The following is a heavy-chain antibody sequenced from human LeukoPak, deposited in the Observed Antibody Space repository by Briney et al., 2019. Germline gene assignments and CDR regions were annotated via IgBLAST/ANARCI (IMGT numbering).Heavy chain of an antibody. CDR2: INPESGGT. D-gene: IGHD1-26*01. V-gene: IGHV1-2*02. CDR1: GYTFTGYY. Sequence: ASVKVSCKASGYTFTGYYMHWVRQAPGQGLEWMGWINPESGGTNYAQKFQSRVTMTRDTSISTAYMELTSLRSDGTAVYYCARLPVIVGAWSPIDYWGQGTRVTVSS. J-gene: IGHJ4*02. CDR3: ARLPVIVGAWSPIDY.